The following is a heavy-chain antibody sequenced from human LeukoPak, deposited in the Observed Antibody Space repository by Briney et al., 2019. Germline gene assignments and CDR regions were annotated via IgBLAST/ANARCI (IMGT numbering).Heavy chain of an antibody. CDR2: ISSSSSYI. V-gene: IGHV3-21*04. Sequence: GGSLRLSCAASGFTFSSYSMNWVRQAPGKGLEWVSSISSSSSYIYYADSVKGRFTISRDNAKNSLYLQMNSLRAEDTAVYYCARAYSSSQKPDAFDIWGQGTMVTVSS. CDR1: GFTFSSYS. CDR3: ARAYSSSQKPDAFDI. J-gene: IGHJ3*02. D-gene: IGHD6-13*01.